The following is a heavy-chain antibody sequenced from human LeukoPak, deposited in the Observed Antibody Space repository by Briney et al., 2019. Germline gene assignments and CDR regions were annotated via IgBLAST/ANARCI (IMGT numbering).Heavy chain of an antibody. CDR2: IKQDGSEK. J-gene: IGHJ4*02. V-gene: IGHV3-7*03. CDR3: ARDAAMARY. D-gene: IGHD5-18*01. CDR1: GFTFSSYW. Sequence: GGSLRLSCAASGFTFSSYWMSSVRQAPGKGLEWVANIKQDGSEKYYEDSVKGRFTISRDNAKNSLYLRMNSLRAEDTAVYYCARDAAMARYWGQGTLVTVSS.